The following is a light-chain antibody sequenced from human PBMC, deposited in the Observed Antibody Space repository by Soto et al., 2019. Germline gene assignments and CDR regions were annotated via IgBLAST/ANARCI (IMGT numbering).Light chain of an antibody. V-gene: IGLV2-8*01. CDR3: NSYAGTNSFV. J-gene: IGLJ1*01. Sequence: QSALTHPPSASGSPGQSVTISCTGTNSDVGGYNYVSWYQQHPGKAPKLVIFEVNKRPSGVPDRFSGSKSGNTASLTVSGLQTEDEADYYCNSYAGTNSFVFGTGTKLTVL. CDR1: NSDVGGYNY. CDR2: EVN.